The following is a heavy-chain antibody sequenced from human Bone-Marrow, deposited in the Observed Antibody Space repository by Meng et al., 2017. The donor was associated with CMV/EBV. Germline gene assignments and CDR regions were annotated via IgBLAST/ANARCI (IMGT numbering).Heavy chain of an antibody. V-gene: IGHV4-59*12. CDR2: IYYSGST. CDR3: ARGSKRCSSTSCYHGGYYYYGMDV. CDR1: GGSISSYY. Sequence: GSLRLSCTVSGGSISSYYWSWIRQPPGKGLEWIGYIYYSGSTNYNPSLKSRVTISVDTSKNQFSLKLSSVTAADTAVYYCARGSKRCSSTSCYHGGYYYYGMDVWGQGTTVTVSS. J-gene: IGHJ6*02. D-gene: IGHD2-2*01.